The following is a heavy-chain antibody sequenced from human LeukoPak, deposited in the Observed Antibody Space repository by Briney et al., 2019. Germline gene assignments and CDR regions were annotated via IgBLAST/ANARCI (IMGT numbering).Heavy chain of an antibody. J-gene: IGHJ4*02. D-gene: IGHD5-12*01. CDR2: IYYSGST. CDR1: GGSISSSSYS. Sequence: PSETLSLTCTVSGGSISSSSYSWGWIRQHPGKGLEWIGYIYYSGSTYYNPSLKSRVTISVDTSKNQFSLKLSSVTAADTAVYYCAGLYSGYDVGYYFDYWGQGTLVTVSS. V-gene: IGHV4-31*03. CDR3: AGLYSGYDVGYYFDY.